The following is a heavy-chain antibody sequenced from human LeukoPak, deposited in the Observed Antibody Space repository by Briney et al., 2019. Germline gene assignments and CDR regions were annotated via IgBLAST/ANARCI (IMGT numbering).Heavy chain of an antibody. CDR2: IKSDGSDK. V-gene: IGHV3-7*05. CDR1: GFTFSTYW. J-gene: IGHJ4*02. Sequence: GGSLRLSCAASGFTFSTYWMSWVRQAPGKGLEWVAQIKSDGSDKYYVDSVKGRFTISRDNSKNTLSLEMNSLRADDTATYYCARDAGGAWPFDYWGQGTRVIVSS. CDR3: ARDAGGAWPFDY. D-gene: IGHD4-17*01.